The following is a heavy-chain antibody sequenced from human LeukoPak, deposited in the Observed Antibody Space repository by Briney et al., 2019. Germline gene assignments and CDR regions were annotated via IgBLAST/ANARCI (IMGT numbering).Heavy chain of an antibody. D-gene: IGHD4-23*01. V-gene: IGHV3-23*01. CDR2: ISGSGGST. CDR1: GFTFSSYA. J-gene: IGHJ5*02. Sequence: GGSLRLSCAASGFTFSSYAMSWVRQAPGKGLEWVSAISGSGGSTYYADSVKGRFTTSRDNSKNTLYLQMNSLRAEDTAVYYCAKADTVVTYFDPWGQGTLVTVSS. CDR3: AKADTVVTYFDP.